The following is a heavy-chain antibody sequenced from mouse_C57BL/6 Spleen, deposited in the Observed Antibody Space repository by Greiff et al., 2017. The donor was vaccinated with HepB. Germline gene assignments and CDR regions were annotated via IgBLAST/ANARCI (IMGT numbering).Heavy chain of an antibody. Sequence: QVQLKESGAELVRPGSSVKLSCKASGYTFTSYWMDWVKQRPGQGLEWIGNIYPSDSETHYNQKFKDKATLTVDKSSSTAYMQLSSLTSEDAAVYYGARGGTYSNYGGFAYWGQGTLVTVSA. D-gene: IGHD2-5*01. CDR2: IYPSDSET. J-gene: IGHJ3*01. CDR3: ARGGTYSNYGGFAY. CDR1: GYTFTSYW. V-gene: IGHV1-61*01.